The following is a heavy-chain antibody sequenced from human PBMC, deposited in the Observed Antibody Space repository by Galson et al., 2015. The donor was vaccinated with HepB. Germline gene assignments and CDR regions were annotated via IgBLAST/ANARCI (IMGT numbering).Heavy chain of an antibody. CDR3: ARGGYIVVVPAASWDSYYYGMDV. D-gene: IGHD2-2*01. V-gene: IGHV1-3*01. CDR2: INAGNGNT. CDR1: GYTFTSYA. Sequence: SVKVSCKASGYTFTSYAMHWVRQAPGQRLEWMGWINAGNGNTKYSQKFQGRVTITRDTSASTAYMELSSLRSEDTAVYYCARGGYIVVVPAASWDSYYYGMDVWGQGTTVTVS. J-gene: IGHJ6*02.